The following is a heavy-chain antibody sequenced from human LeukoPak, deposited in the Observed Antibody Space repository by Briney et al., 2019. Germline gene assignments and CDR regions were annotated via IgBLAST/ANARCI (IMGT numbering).Heavy chain of an antibody. D-gene: IGHD3-22*01. J-gene: IGHJ4*02. CDR1: GYTFTSYG. V-gene: IGHV1-18*01. CDR3: ARPAFNYYGSSGYDY. Sequence: GASVKVSCKASGYTFTSYGISWVRQAPGQGLEWMGWISAYNGNTNYAQKLQGRVTMTTDTSTSTAYMELRSLRSDDTAVYYCARPAFNYYGSSGYDYWGQGTLVTVSS. CDR2: ISAYNGNT.